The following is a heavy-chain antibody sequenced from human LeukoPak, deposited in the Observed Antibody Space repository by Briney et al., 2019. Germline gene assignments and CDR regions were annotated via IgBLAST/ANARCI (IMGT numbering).Heavy chain of an antibody. V-gene: IGHV4-39*07. J-gene: IGHJ3*02. Sequence: PSETLSLTCTVSGGSISSSSYYWGWIRQPPGKGLEWIGSISYTGSTYYNPSLKSRVTISLDTSKNQFSLKLSPVTAADTAVYYCARDERWSLYTWDAFDIWGQETMVTVSS. CDR1: GGSISSSSYY. CDR3: ARDERWSLYTWDAFDI. D-gene: IGHD5-24*01. CDR2: ISYTGST.